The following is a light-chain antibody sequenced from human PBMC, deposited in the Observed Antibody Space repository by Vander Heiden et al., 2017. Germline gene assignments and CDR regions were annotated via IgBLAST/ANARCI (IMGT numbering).Light chain of an antibody. CDR1: QSVLYTANNKNY. J-gene: IGKJ4*01. Sequence: DIVMTQSPDSLAVSLGERATINCQSSQSVLYTANNKNYLAWYQQKPRQPPKLLIYWASTRESGVPDRFSGSGSGTDFTLTISSLQAEDVAVYYCQQYYTTPLLTFGGGTKVEIK. CDR3: QQYYTTPLLT. V-gene: IGKV4-1*01. CDR2: WAS.